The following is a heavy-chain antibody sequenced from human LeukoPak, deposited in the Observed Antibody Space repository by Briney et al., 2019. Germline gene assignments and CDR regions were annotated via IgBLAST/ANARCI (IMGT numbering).Heavy chain of an antibody. Sequence: PGRSLRLSCAASGFTFSSYGMHWVRQAPGKGLEWVAVIWYDGSNKYYADSVKGRFTISRDNSKNTLYLQMNSLRAEDTAVYYCARDDQGGYGDPTYYFDYWGQGTLVTVSS. V-gene: IGHV3-33*01. CDR2: IWYDGSNK. D-gene: IGHD4-17*01. CDR3: ARDDQGGYGDPTYYFDY. CDR1: GFTFSSYG. J-gene: IGHJ4*02.